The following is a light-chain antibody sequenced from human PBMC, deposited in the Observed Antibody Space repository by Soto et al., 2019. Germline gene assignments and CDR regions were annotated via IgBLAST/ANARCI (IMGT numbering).Light chain of an antibody. J-gene: IGKJ2*01. CDR2: DAS. CDR3: QQFYSFPYT. V-gene: IGKV1-8*01. Sequence: AIRMTQSPSSFSASTGDRVTITCRAGQGISSYLAWFQQKPGKAPKLLIYDASTLQSGVPSRFSGSGSGTEFTLTISCLQSEEFATYYCQQFYSFPYTFGQGTKLEIK. CDR1: QGISSY.